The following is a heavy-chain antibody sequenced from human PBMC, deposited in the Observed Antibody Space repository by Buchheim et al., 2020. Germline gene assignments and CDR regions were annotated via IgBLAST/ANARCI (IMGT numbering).Heavy chain of an antibody. D-gene: IGHD5-12*01. Sequence: QVQLVQSGAEVKKPGASVKVSCKASGYTFTSYYMHWVRQAPGQGLEWMGIINPSGGSTSYAQKFQGRVTMTRDPSTSTVYMELSSLRSEDTAVYYCARDDSDYLGYYYYGMDVWGQGTT. CDR1: GYTFTSYY. J-gene: IGHJ6*02. CDR3: ARDDSDYLGYYYYGMDV. V-gene: IGHV1-46*01. CDR2: INPSGGST.